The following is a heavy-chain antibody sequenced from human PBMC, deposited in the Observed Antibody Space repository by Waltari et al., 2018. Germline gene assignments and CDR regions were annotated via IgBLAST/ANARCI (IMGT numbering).Heavy chain of an antibody. J-gene: IGHJ4*02. D-gene: IGHD3-22*01. Sequence: EVQLVESGGGLIQPGGSLRLSCAASGFTVSSNYMSWVRQAPGKGLEWVSVIYSGGSTYYADSVKGRFNISRDNSKNTLYLQMNSLRAEDTAVYYCAQLSHYYDSSGYYYGGYWGQGTLVTVSS. CDR2: IYSGGST. CDR1: GFTVSSNY. CDR3: AQLSHYYDSSGYYYGGY. V-gene: IGHV3-53*01.